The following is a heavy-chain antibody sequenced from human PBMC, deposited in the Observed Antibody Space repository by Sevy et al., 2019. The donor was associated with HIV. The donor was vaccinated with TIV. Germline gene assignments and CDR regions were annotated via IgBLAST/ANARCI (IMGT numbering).Heavy chain of an antibody. V-gene: IGHV3-21*06. Sequence: GGSLRLSCAASGFTFSSYNMNWVRQAPGKGLEWVSSISGSSNYIYYAESVKVRFIIARDNAKNTLYLQRNSLRADDTAVYYCARGPPDGSYDYFDYWGQGTLVTVSS. CDR2: ISGSSNYI. CDR1: GFTFSSYN. D-gene: IGHD1-26*01. J-gene: IGHJ4*02. CDR3: ARGPPDGSYDYFDY.